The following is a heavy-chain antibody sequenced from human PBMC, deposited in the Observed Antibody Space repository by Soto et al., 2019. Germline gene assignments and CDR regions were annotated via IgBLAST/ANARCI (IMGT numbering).Heavy chain of an antibody. CDR1: GYTFTSYA. CDR3: AGQGLYSSGWYSWYY. V-gene: IGHV1-3*01. J-gene: IGHJ4*02. CDR2: INAGNGNT. D-gene: IGHD6-19*01. Sequence: ASVKVSCKASGYTFTSYAMHWVRQAPGQRLEWMGWINAGNGNTKYSQKFQGRVTITRDTSASTAYMELSSLRSDDTAVYYCAGQGLYSSGWYSWYYWGQGTLVTVS.